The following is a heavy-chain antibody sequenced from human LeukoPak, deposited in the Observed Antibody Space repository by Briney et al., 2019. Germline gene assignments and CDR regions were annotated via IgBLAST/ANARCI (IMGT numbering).Heavy chain of an antibody. D-gene: IGHD3-22*01. V-gene: IGHV6-1*01. CDR2: TYYRSKWYN. J-gene: IGHJ4*02. Sequence: QTLSLTCAISGDSVSSNSAAWNWIRQSPSRGLEWLGRTYYRSKWYNDYAVSVKSRITINPDTSKNQFSLQLNSVTPEDTAVYYCARDYYDSSGYYQYYFDYWGQGTLVTVSS. CDR1: GDSVSSNSAA. CDR3: ARDYYDSSGYYQYYFDY.